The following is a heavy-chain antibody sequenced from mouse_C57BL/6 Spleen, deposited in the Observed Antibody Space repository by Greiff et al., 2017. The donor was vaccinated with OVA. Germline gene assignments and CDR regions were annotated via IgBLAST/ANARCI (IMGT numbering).Heavy chain of an antibody. CDR2: IYPSDSET. J-gene: IGHJ1*03. CDR3: ASHYDYGSWYFDV. CDR1: GYTFTSYW. Sequence: QVQLQQPGAELVRPGSSVKLSCKASGYTFTSYWMDWVKQRPGQGLEWIGNIYPSDSETHYNQKFKDKATLTVDKSSSTAYMQLSSLTSEDSAVYCCASHYDYGSWYFDVWGTGTTVTVSS. D-gene: IGHD2-4*01. V-gene: IGHV1-61*01.